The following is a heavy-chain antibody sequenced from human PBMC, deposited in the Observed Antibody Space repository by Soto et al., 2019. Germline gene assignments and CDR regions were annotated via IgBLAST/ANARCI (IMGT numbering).Heavy chain of an antibody. CDR1: GFSLNTGGVG. CDR2: IYWDDEE. J-gene: IGHJ6*02. Sequence: ITLKESGPTLVKPTQTLTLTCTFSGFSLNTGGVGVGWVRQPRGKAMEWLALIYWDDEECYRPSRRSSLNITKDTINNPVVLTMTNMDPEDTATYYCVRNWRYYGGDYYYGMDAWGQGATVTVSS. D-gene: IGHD3-10*01. V-gene: IGHV2-5*02. CDR3: VRNWRYYGGDYYYGMDA.